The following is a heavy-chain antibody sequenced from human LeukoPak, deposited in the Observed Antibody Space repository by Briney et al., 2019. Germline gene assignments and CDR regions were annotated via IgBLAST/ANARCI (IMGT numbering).Heavy chain of an antibody. D-gene: IGHD5-24*01. J-gene: IGHJ3*02. V-gene: IGHV4-59*01. Sequence: KPSETLSLTCTVSGGSISSYYWSWLRQPPGKGLEWTGYIYYSGSTNYNPSLKSRVTISVDTSKNQFSLKLSSVTAADTAVYYCARDQSNGYNSGPDAFDIWGQGTMVTVSS. CDR3: ARDQSNGYNSGPDAFDI. CDR1: GGSISSYY. CDR2: IYYSGST.